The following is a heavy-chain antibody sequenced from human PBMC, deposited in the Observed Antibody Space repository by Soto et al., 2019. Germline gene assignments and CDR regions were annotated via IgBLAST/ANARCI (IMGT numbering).Heavy chain of an antibody. CDR3: ARIVHYYDRSGYYPDP. CDR2: IDWDDDK. D-gene: IGHD3-22*01. V-gene: IGHV2-70*11. CDR1: GFSLSTSGMC. Sequence: SGPTLVDPTQTLTLTCTFSGFSLSTSGMCVSWIRQPPGKALEWLARIDWDDDKYYSTSLKTRLTISKDTSKNQVVLTMTNMDPVDTATYYCARIVHYYDRSGYYPDPWGQGTLVTVSS. J-gene: IGHJ5*02.